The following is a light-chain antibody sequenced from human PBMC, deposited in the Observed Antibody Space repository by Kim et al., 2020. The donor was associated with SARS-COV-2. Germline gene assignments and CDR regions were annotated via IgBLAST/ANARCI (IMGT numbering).Light chain of an antibody. V-gene: IGLV3-19*01. CDR3: NSRDSSGNHLV. CDR2: GKN. Sequence: SSALPQDPAVSVALGQTVRITCPGDSLRSYYASWYQQKPGQAPVLVIYGKNNRPSGIPDRFSGSSSGNTASLTSTGAQAEAEADYYRNSRDSSGNHLVFG. CDR1: SLRSYY. J-gene: IGLJ3*02.